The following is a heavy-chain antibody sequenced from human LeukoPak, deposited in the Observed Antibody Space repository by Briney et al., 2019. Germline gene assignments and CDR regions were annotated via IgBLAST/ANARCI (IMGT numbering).Heavy chain of an antibody. D-gene: IGHD5-18*01. J-gene: IGHJ5*02. CDR1: AFTFSDYS. CDR2: ISGNGGRT. CDR3: AKVRDLDTVLGRFDN. Sequence: PGGSLRLSCAASAFTFSDYSMSWVRQAPGKGLEWVSVISGNGGRTYYADSVKGRFTISRDNSKNTLYLQMNSLRAEDTAVYYCAKVRDLDTVLGRFDNWGQGTLVTVSS. V-gene: IGHV3-23*01.